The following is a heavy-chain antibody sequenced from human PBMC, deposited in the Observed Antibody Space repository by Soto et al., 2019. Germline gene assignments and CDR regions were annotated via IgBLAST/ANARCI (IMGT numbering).Heavy chain of an antibody. CDR3: AKSYSIRRRYYMDV. J-gene: IGHJ6*03. D-gene: IGHD4-4*01. CDR1: GFTFSSYP. Sequence: PGGSLSSSSSPSGFTFSSYPLAWVRPAPGKGMEWVSAISGSGGSTYYADSVKGRFTISRDNSKNTLYLQMNSLRAEDTAVYYCAKSYSIRRRYYMDVWGKGTTVTVSS. V-gene: IGHV3-23*01. CDR2: ISGSGGST.